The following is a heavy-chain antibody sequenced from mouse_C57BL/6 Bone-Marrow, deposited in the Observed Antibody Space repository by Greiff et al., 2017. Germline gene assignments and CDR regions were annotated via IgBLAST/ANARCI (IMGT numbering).Heavy chain of an antibody. V-gene: IGHV2-5*01. Sequence: QVQLKQSGPGLVQPSQSLSITCTVSGFSLTSYGVHWVRQSPGKGLEWLGVLWSGGSTDYNAAFMSRLSITKDNSKSLVFLKRNSLQADDTAIYYCAKKAAMDYWGQGTSVTVSS. CDR3: AKKAAMDY. CDR2: LWSGGST. CDR1: GFSLTSYG. J-gene: IGHJ4*01.